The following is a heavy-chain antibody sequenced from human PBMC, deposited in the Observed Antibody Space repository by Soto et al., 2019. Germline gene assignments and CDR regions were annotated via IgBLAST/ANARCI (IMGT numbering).Heavy chain of an antibody. Sequence: EVQLLESGGALVQPGGSLRLSCSVSGFTFSNYAMTWVRQAPGKGREWVSSISGGGGGTHYADSMKGRFTISRDNSKKTLHLEMKRLRADDTAVYYCAKGSQYDILTAQHAFYSWGQGTLVTVSS. J-gene: IGHJ4*02. D-gene: IGHD3-9*01. CDR1: GFTFSNYA. CDR2: ISGGGGGT. CDR3: AKGSQYDILTAQHAFYS. V-gene: IGHV3-23*01.